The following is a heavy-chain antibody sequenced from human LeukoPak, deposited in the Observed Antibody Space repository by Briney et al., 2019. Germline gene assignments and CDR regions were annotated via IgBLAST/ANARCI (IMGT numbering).Heavy chain of an antibody. CDR1: GFPFSSYE. CDR2: ISSGSNSI. V-gene: IGHV3-48*03. Sequence: PGGSLRLSCAASGFPFSSYEMNWVRQAPGKGLEWVSSISSGSNSISYADSVRGRFTISRDNAKNSLFLQMNSLRVEDTAVYYCARGGIAARFAYWGQGTLVTVSS. CDR3: ARGGIAARFAY. D-gene: IGHD6-6*01. J-gene: IGHJ4*02.